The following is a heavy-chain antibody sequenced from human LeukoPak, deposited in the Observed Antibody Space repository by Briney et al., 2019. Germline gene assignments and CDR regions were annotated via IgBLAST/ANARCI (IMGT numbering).Heavy chain of an antibody. V-gene: IGHV3-9*01. J-gene: IGHJ3*02. CDR2: ISWNSGSI. CDR3: AKDMEDPRIAAAGHDAFDI. D-gene: IGHD6-13*01. Sequence: GGSLRLSCAASGFTFDNYAMHWVRQAPGKGLEWVSGISWNSGSIGYADSVKGRFTISRDNAKNSLYLQMNSLRAEDTALYYCAKDMEDPRIAAAGHDAFDIWGQGTMVTVSS. CDR1: GFTFDNYA.